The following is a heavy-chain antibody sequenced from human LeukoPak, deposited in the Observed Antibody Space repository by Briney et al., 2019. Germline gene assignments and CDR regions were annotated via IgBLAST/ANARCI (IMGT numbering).Heavy chain of an antibody. J-gene: IGHJ6*03. Sequence: ASVKVSCKASGYTFTGYYMHWVRQAPGQGLEWMGLINPNSGGTNYAQKFQGRVTMTRDTSISTAYMELSRLRSEDTAVYYCARGKLGYYYYHMDAWGKGTTVTVSS. D-gene: IGHD3-3*02. CDR2: INPNSGGT. CDR3: ARGKLGYYYYHMDA. V-gene: IGHV1-2*02. CDR1: GYTFTGYY.